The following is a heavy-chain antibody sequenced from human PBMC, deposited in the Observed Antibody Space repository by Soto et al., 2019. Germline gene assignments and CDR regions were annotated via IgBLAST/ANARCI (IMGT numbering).Heavy chain of an antibody. J-gene: IGHJ5*02. CDR3: ARHSGYCTNGVCNNWFDP. V-gene: IGHV4-59*08. CDR1: GGSISSYY. D-gene: IGHD2-8*01. CDR2: IYYSGST. Sequence: SETLSLTCTVSGGSISSYYWSWIRQPPGKGLEWIGYIYYSGSTNYNPSLKSRVTISVDTSKNQFSLKLSSVTAADTAVYYCARHSGYCTNGVCNNWFDPWGQGTLVTVSS.